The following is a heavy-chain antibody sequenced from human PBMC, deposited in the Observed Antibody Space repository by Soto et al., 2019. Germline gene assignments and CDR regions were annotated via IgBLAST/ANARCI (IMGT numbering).Heavy chain of an antibody. CDR1: GYTFTSYG. V-gene: IGHV1-18*01. Sequence: QVQLVQSGAEVKKPGASVKVSCKASGYTFTSYGISWVRQAPGQGLEWMGWIRAYNGNTKYAQKLQGRVTMTPAKATRTAYMELRSLTSDDTAVYYCSIDLCSGCWFDPWCQGTLVTVSS. CDR2: IRAYNGNT. D-gene: IGHD2-15*01. J-gene: IGHJ5*02. CDR3: SIDLCSGCWFDP.